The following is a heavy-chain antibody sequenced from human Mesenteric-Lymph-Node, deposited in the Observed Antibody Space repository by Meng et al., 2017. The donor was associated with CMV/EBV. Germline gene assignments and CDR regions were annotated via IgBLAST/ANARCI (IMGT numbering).Heavy chain of an antibody. J-gene: IGHJ4*02. CDR1: GYTFSDYY. Sequence: QVQLVQSGAEVKKPGASVRVVCKAAGYTFSDYYINWVRQAPGKGLEWMGRINPKTGGRSYAQNFQGRVTMTRDTSINTAYMEVNRLNSDDTAMYYCARDRDTDWYSPFDYWGPGTLVTVSS. V-gene: IGHV1-2*06. CDR3: ARDRDTDWYSPFDY. CDR2: INPKTGGR. D-gene: IGHD3-9*01.